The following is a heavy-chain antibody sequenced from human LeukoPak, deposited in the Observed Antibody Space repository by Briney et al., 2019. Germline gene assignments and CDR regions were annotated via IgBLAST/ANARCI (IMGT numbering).Heavy chain of an antibody. D-gene: IGHD2-2*01. Sequence: PSETLSLTCTVSGGSISSYYWSWIRQPPGKGLEWIGYIYYSGSTNYNPSLKSRVTISVDTSKNQFSLKLSSVTAADTAVYYCARVTKTYYYNMDVWGKGTTVTVSS. CDR2: IYYSGST. CDR1: GGSISSYY. J-gene: IGHJ6*03. CDR3: ARVTKTYYYNMDV. V-gene: IGHV4-59*01.